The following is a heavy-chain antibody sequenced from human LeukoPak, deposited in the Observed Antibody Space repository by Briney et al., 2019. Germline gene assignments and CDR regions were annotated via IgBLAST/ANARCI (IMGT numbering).Heavy chain of an antibody. J-gene: IGHJ3*02. D-gene: IGHD4-17*01. CDR1: GFTFSSYS. CDR2: ISSSSSTI. V-gene: IGHV3-48*02. CDR3: ARDRLPPDYGDYGAFDI. Sequence: GGSLRLSCAASGFTFSSYSMNWVRQAPGKGLEWVSYISSSSSTIYYADSVKGRFTISRDNAKNSLYLQMNSLRDEDTAVYYCARDRLPPDYGDYGAFDIWAKGQWSPSLQ.